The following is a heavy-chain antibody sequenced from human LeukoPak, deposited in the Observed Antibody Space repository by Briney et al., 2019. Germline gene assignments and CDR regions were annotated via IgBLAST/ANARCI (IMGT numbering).Heavy chain of an antibody. V-gene: IGHV3-7*03. J-gene: IGHJ4*02. CDR1: GFTFDSYA. Sequence: PGGSLRLSCAASGFTFDSYAMTWVRQAPGKGLKWVANIKQDGSVKYYVDSVKGRFTISRDNAENSLYLQMNSLRVEDTAVYYCATSTEAAGSDWGQGTLVTVSS. D-gene: IGHD6-13*01. CDR2: IKQDGSVK. CDR3: ATSTEAAGSD.